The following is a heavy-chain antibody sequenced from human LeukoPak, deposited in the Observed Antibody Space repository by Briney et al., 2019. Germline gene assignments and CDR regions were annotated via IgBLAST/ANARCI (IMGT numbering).Heavy chain of an antibody. Sequence: GESLKISCKGSGSGYSFANFWIGWVRRMPGKGLEWMGIIYPGDSDTRYSPSFEGQVTISVDKSVNTAYLQWSSLRASDTAIYFCARRSGSYFNFWGQGTQVIFSS. D-gene: IGHD1-26*01. CDR3: ARRSGSYFNF. CDR1: GYSFANFW. V-gene: IGHV5-51*01. J-gene: IGHJ4*02. CDR2: IYPGDSDT.